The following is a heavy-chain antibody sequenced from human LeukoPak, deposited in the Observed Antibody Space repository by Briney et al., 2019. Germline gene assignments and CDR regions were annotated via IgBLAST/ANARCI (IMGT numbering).Heavy chain of an antibody. CDR3: TRGIAVAGPRYYGMDV. V-gene: IGHV3-73*01. J-gene: IGHJ6*02. D-gene: IGHD6-19*01. CDR1: GFTFSGSA. CDR2: IRSKANSYAT. Sequence: GGSLGLSCAASGFTFSGSAMHWVRQASGKGLEWVGRIRSKANSYATAYAASVKGRFTISRDDSKNTAYLQMNSLKTEDTAVYYCTRGIAVAGPRYYGMDVWGQGTTVTVSS.